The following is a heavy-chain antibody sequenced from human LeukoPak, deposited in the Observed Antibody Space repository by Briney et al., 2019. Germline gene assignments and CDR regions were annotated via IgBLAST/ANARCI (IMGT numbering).Heavy chain of an antibody. Sequence: PGGTLRLSCAASGFTFSSYGMSWVRQAPGKGLEWVSAISGSGGSTYYADSVKGRFTISRDNSKNTLYLQMNSLRAEDTAVYYCAKVSGDYGYYYYYMDVWGKGTTVTISS. CDR2: ISGSGGST. CDR1: GFTFSSYG. V-gene: IGHV3-23*01. J-gene: IGHJ6*03. D-gene: IGHD4-17*01. CDR3: AKVSGDYGYYYYYMDV.